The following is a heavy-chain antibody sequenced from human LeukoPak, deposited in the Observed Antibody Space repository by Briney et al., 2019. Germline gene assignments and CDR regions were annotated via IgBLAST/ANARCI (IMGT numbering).Heavy chain of an antibody. V-gene: IGHV4-4*07. CDR3: ARDGYSGSDAL. CDR1: GGSISSYY. Sequence: SETLSLTCTVSGGSISSYYWSWLRQPAGKGLEWIGHMYTSGSTNYNPSLKSRVTMSVDTSKNQFSLKLSSVTAADTAVYYCARDGYSGSDALWGQGTLVTVSS. D-gene: IGHD5-12*01. CDR2: MYTSGST. J-gene: IGHJ4*02.